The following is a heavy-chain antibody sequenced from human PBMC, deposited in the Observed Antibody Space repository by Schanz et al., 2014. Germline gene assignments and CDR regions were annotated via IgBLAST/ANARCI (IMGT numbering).Heavy chain of an antibody. D-gene: IGHD4-17*01. Sequence: VQLVESGGGVVQPGGSLRLSCAASGFTLRIYWMSWVRQAPGKGLVWVSRTSNDGSFTTFADSVKGRFTISRDNAKNTLYLQMNSLRAEDTAVYYCVRDTDYHFDYWGQGTLVTVSS. CDR1: GFTLRIYW. CDR3: VRDTDYHFDY. J-gene: IGHJ4*02. CDR2: TSNDGSFT. V-gene: IGHV3-74*01.